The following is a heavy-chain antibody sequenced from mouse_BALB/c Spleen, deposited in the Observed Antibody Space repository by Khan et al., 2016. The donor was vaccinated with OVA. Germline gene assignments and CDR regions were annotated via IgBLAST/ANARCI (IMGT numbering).Heavy chain of an antibody. V-gene: IGHV1S41*01. CDR3: SCSNFYGRSLYAIHY. J-gene: IGHJ4*01. D-gene: IGHD1-1*01. CDR1: GYTFTSYR. CDR2: IGPGSGSD. Sequence: DLVKPGASVKLSCKASGYTFTSYRSNWIKQRPGQGLEGIGQIGPGSGSDYNNEMFKAKATLTVDTSSSTADIQLKSLSSEDSAGYFFSCSNFYGRSLYAIHYSGQGSSVAVSS.